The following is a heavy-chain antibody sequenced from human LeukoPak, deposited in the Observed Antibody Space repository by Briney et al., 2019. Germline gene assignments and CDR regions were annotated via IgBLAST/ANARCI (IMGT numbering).Heavy chain of an antibody. CDR2: LSYTGNT. J-gene: IGHJ4*02. Sequence: PSETLSLTCTVSGGSISNYYMSWIRQPPGKGLEWIGYLSYTGNTKYNPALQSRITISVDTSKNQFSLNLRSVTAADTAMYYCARAGLSGQHYGSGVFFHWGQGTLVTVSS. CDR1: GGSISNYY. V-gene: IGHV4-59*01. CDR3: ARAGLSGQHYGSGVFFH. D-gene: IGHD1-26*01.